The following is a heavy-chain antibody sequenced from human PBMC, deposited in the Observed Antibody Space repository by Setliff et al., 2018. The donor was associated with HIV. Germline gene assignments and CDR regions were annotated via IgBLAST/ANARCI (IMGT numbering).Heavy chain of an antibody. V-gene: IGHV4-34*01. J-gene: IGHJ4*02. CDR3: ARVQVGGYNFYFDY. D-gene: IGHD5-12*01. CDR2: LNYVGVT. Sequence: SETLPLTCAVHGGSFSGSYWSWIRQPPGKGLEWIGELNYVGVTNHNPSLKSRVTISVEASKRQWSLKLNSVTAADTAVYYCARVQVGGYNFYFDYWGQGTLVTVSS. CDR1: GGSFSGSY.